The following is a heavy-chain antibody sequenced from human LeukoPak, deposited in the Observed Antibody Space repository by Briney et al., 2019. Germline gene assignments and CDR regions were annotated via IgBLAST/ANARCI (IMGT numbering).Heavy chain of an antibody. D-gene: IGHD2-21*01. V-gene: IGHV1-69*13. CDR2: IIPIFGTA. Sequence: ASVKVSCKASGGTFSSYAISWMRQAPGQGLEWMGGIIPIFGTANYAQKFQGRVTITADESTSTAYMELSSLRSEDTAVYYCARPLFIYYYGMDVWGQGTTVTVSS. J-gene: IGHJ6*02. CDR1: GGTFSSYA. CDR3: ARPLFIYYYGMDV.